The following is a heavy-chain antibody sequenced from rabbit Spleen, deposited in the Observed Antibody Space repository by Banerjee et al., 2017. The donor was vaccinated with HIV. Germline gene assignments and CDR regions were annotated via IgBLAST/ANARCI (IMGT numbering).Heavy chain of an antibody. J-gene: IGHJ4*01. D-gene: IGHD6-1*01. CDR1: GFSFNNNYY. CDR3: ARSGANAAAYEFNL. CDR2: IYGGSGST. Sequence: QSLEESGGGLVQPEGSLTLTCTASGFSFNNNYYMCWVRQAPGKGLEWIGCIYGGSGSTDNAGWAKGRFTISKPSSTTVTLQMTGLTAADTATYFCARSGANAAAYEFNLWGPGTLVTVS. V-gene: IGHV1S40*01.